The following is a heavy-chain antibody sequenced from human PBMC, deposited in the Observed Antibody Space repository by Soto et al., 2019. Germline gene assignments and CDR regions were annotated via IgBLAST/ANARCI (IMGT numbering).Heavy chain of an antibody. CDR1: GGPISSYY. D-gene: IGHD3-22*01. CDR2: IYYTGST. J-gene: IGHJ4*02. Sequence: SETLSLTCTVSGGPISSYYWSWIRQPPGKGLEWIGYIYYTGSTNYNPSLKSRVTISIDASKNQFSLRLSSVTAADTAVYYCGRSMNYSDGSNYSPFDYWGQGTLVTVSS. CDR3: GRSMNYSDGSNYSPFDY. V-gene: IGHV4-59*12.